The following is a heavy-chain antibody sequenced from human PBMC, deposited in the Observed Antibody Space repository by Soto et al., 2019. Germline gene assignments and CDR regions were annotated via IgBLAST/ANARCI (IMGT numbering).Heavy chain of an antibody. J-gene: IGHJ4*02. CDR1: GYTFTSYG. CDR2: ISAYNGNT. Sequence: QVQLVQSGAEVKKPGASVKVSCKASGYTFTSYGISWVRQAPGQGLEWMGWISAYNGNTNYAQKLQGRVTMTTDTSTSTDYMELRSLRSDDTAVYYCARIIFVEVGATSSAYWGQGTLVTVSS. D-gene: IGHD1-26*01. CDR3: ARIIFVEVGATSSAY. V-gene: IGHV1-18*01.